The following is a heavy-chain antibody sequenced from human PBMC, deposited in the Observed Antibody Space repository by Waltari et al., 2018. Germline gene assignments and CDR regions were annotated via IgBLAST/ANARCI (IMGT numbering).Heavy chain of an antibody. CDR2: SYHSGST. J-gene: IGHJ6*03. CDR3: ARRAAIAATGPTYYMDV. CDR1: GYSISRGYY. V-gene: IGHV4-38-2*01. Sequence: QVQLQESGPGLVKPSETLSLTCAVSGYSISRGYYWGWIRQPPGKGLEWIGSSYHSGSTYYNPSLKSRVTISVDTSKNQFSLKLSSVTAADTAGYYCARRAAIAATGPTYYMDVWGKGTTVTVSS. D-gene: IGHD6-13*01.